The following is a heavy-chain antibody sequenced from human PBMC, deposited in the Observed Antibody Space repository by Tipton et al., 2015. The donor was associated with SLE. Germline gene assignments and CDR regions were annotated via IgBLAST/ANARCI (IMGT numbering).Heavy chain of an antibody. D-gene: IGHD6-13*01. CDR1: GYSISSGYY. CDR2: IYHSGST. CDR3: ARREIAAAVYFDY. J-gene: IGHJ4*02. Sequence: TLSLTCAVSGYSISSGYYWGWIRQPPGKGLEWIGSIYHSGSTYYNPSLKSRVTISLDTSKNQFSLKLSSVTAADTAVYYWARREIAAAVYFDYWGQGTLVTVSS. V-gene: IGHV4-38-2*01.